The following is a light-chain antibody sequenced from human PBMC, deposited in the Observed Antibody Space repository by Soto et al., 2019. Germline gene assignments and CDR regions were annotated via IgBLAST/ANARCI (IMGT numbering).Light chain of an antibody. CDR1: RDIRKD. CDR2: GAS. J-gene: IGKJ2*01. Sequence: AIQMTQSPSSLSASVEDRVSITCRASRDIRKDLGWYQQKPGKDSKLLIYGASSLRNGVPSRFSGDGSGTDFTLTISSLQPEDFATYYCLQDYNYPYTLGQGTKLDIK. CDR3: LQDYNYPYT. V-gene: IGKV1-6*01.